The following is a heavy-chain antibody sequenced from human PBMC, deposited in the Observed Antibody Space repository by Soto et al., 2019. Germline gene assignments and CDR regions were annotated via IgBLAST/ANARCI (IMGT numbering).Heavy chain of an antibody. CDR3: ASVFPQGF. D-gene: IGHD2-21*01. CDR1: GYSISCGYY. CDR2: FYHSGST. J-gene: IGHJ4*02. Sequence: SETLSLTCTVSGYSISCGYYWGWIRQPPGKGLEWIGSFYHSGSTSYSPSLKSRVTISVDTSKNQFSLKLTSVTVADTAVYYCASVFPQGFWGQGTLVTVSS. V-gene: IGHV4-38-2*02.